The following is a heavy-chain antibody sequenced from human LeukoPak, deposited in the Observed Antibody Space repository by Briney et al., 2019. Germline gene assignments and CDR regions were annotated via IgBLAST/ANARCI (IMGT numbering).Heavy chain of an antibody. V-gene: IGHV4-59*01. D-gene: IGHD6-13*01. Sequence: PSETLSLTCALYGESFTGYYWSWIRQPPGKGLEWIGYIYYSGSTNYNPSLKSRVTISVDTSKNQFSLKLSSVTAADTAVYYCARERYDSSWYYYYYMDVWGKGTTVTVSS. CDR2: IYYSGST. J-gene: IGHJ6*03. CDR1: GESFTGYY. CDR3: ARERYDSSWYYYYYMDV.